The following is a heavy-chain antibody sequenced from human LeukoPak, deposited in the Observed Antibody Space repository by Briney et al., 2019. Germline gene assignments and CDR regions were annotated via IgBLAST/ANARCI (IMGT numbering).Heavy chain of an antibody. CDR2: IYPGDSDT. Sequence: GESLKISCKGSGSRFTSYWIGWVRQMPGKGLEWMGIIYPGDSDTRYSPSFQGQVTISADKSISTAYLQWSSLKASDTAMYYCASQTYDFWSGGYYYYMDVWGKGTTVTVSS. J-gene: IGHJ6*03. CDR3: ASQTYDFWSGGYYYYMDV. D-gene: IGHD3-3*01. V-gene: IGHV5-51*01. CDR1: GSRFTSYW.